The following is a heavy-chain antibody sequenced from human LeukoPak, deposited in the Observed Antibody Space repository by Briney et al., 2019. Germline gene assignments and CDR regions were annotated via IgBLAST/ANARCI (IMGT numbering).Heavy chain of an antibody. J-gene: IGHJ6*02. CDR3: ARDPGGTTYYHYYDGMDV. V-gene: IGHV3-30-3*01. CDR2: ISYDGSNK. Sequence: GGSLRLSCAASGFTFSSYAMHWVRQAPGKGLEWVAVISYDGSNKYYADSVKGRFTISRDNAKNSLYLQMNSLRAEDTAVYYCARDPGGTTYYHYYDGMDVWGQGTTVTVSS. D-gene: IGHD1-7*01. CDR1: GFTFSSYA.